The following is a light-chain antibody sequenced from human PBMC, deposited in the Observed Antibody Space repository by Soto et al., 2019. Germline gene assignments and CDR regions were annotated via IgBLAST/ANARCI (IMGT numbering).Light chain of an antibody. V-gene: IGKV3-11*01. Sequence: EIVLTQSPATLSLSPGERVTLSCRASQSVSNSLAWYQQKPGQPPRLLIYDVSNRATGIPARFSGSGSGTEFTLTISSLQPDDYATYYCQQYNSYSPLTFGGGTKVDIK. J-gene: IGKJ4*01. CDR2: DVS. CDR1: QSVSNS. CDR3: QQYNSYSPLT.